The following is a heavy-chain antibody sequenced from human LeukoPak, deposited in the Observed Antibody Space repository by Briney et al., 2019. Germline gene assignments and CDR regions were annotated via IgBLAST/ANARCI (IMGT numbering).Heavy chain of an antibody. CDR3: ARWSSGSQYFDY. V-gene: IGHV3-13*04. CDR1: GFTFSSYD. D-gene: IGHD1-26*01. Sequence: GGSLRLSCAASGFTFSSYDMHWVRQATGKGLEWVSAIGTAGDTYYPGSVKGRFTISRENAKNSLYLQMNSLRAEDTAVYYCARWSSGSQYFDYWGQGTLVTVSS. CDR2: IGTAGDT. J-gene: IGHJ4*02.